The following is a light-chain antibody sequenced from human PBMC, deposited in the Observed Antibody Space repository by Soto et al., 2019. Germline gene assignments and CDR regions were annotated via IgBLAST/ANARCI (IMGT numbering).Light chain of an antibody. J-gene: IGKJ1*01. V-gene: IGKV2-28*01. CDR2: LCS. CDR3: MQALQTWT. Sequence: EIVMTQSPLSLPVTPGEPASISCRSSQSLLHSNGYNFLNWYLQKPGQSPQLLIFLCSNRASGVPDRFSGSGSGTDFTLKISRVEAEDVGVYYCMQALQTWTFGQGTKVEIK. CDR1: QSLLHSNGYNF.